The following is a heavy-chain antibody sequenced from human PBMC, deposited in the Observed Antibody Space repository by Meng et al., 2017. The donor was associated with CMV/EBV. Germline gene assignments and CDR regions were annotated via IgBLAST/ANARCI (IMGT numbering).Heavy chain of an antibody. J-gene: IGHJ6*02. CDR3: ARGGGVDCSSTSCSYYYYYGMDV. Sequence: SETLSLTCTVSGGSISSSSYYWGWIRQPPGKGLEWIGSIYYSGSTYYNPSLKSRVTISVDTSKNQFSLKLSSVTAADTAVYHCARGGGVDCSSTSCSYYYYYGMDVWGQGTTVTVSS. V-gene: IGHV4-39*01. D-gene: IGHD2-2*01. CDR1: GGSISSSSYY. CDR2: IYYSGST.